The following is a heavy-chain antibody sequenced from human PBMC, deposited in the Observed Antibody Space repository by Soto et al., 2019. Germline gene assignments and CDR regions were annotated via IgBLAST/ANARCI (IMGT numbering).Heavy chain of an antibody. CDR1: GAAFSNYT. V-gene: IGHV1-69*08. CDR3: ASGKSQMSQDRMGFYYYMDV. CDR2: VIPLLDAS. D-gene: IGHD1-1*01. J-gene: IGHJ6*03. Sequence: QVHLVQSGADVKKPGSSVKISCTASGAAFSNYTFTWVRRAPGQGLEWVGRVIPLLDASNYAEKFQDRVTISADRSTGTVYMELSGLTSEDSAIYYCASGKSQMSQDRMGFYYYMDVWGKGTTVTVSS.